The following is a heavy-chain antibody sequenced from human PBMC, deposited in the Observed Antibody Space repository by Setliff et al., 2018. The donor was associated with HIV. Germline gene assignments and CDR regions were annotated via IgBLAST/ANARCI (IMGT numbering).Heavy chain of an antibody. CDR2: INAGNGNT. V-gene: IGHV1-3*01. CDR3: ARVPRWYYYDSSGYPDY. D-gene: IGHD3-22*01. CDR1: GYTFISYG. J-gene: IGHJ4*02. Sequence: ASVKVSCKASGYTFISYGISWVRQAPGQGLEWMGWINAGNGNTKYSQKFQGRVTITRDTSASTAYMELSSLRSEDTAVYYCARVPRWYYYDSSGYPDYWGQGTLVTVSS.